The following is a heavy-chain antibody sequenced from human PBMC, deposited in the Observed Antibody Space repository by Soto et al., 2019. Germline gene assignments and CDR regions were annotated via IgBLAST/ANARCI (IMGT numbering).Heavy chain of an antibody. J-gene: IGHJ5*02. D-gene: IGHD3-3*01. CDR3: ARDRGEVFGVPPGFDP. Sequence: QVQLVQSGAEVKKPGSSVKVSCKASGGTFSSYAISWVRQAPGQGLEWMGGFIPIFGTANYAQKFQGRVTITADESTSTAYMELSSLRSEDTAVYYCARDRGEVFGVPPGFDPWGQGTLVTVSS. CDR2: FIPIFGTA. V-gene: IGHV1-69*12. CDR1: GGTFSSYA.